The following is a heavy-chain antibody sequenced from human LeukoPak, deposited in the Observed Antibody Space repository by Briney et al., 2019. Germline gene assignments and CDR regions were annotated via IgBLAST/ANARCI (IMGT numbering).Heavy chain of an antibody. CDR1: VYTFTSYY. CDR2: INPNCGGT. V-gene: IGHV1-2*02. Sequence: ASVKVSCKASVYTFTSYYMHWVRQAPGQGLEWMGWINPNCGGTNYEQKFQGRVTMTRDTSISTAYMELSRLRSDVTAVYYCARDLRYYYDSSGEPPCFDPWGQGTLVTVSS. CDR3: ARDLRYYYDSSGEPPCFDP. J-gene: IGHJ5*02. D-gene: IGHD3-22*01.